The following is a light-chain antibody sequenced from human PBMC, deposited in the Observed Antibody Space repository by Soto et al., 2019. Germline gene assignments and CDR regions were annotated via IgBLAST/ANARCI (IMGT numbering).Light chain of an antibody. CDR3: QVWDFSIDHVV. V-gene: IGLV3-21*04. Sequence: SYELTQPPSVSVDPGQTARITCGGSHIVGKSVHWYQQRPGQAPVLVLSYGSDPPSGMPARFSASKSGNTSTLTISRVAVGDEADYYCQVWDFSIDHVVFGGGTKLTVL. CDR2: YGS. J-gene: IGLJ2*01. CDR1: HIVGKS.